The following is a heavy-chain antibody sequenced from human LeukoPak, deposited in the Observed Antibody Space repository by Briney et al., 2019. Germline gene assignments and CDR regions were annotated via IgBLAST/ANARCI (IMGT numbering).Heavy chain of an antibody. Sequence: SETLSLTCTVSGGSIRSSYYYWGWIRQPPGKGLEWIGRIYDSGSTYYNPSLKSRVTISVDTSKNQFSLKLNSVTAADTAVYYCARDFHYDILTGYYFPGYYGMDVWGQGTTVTVSS. CDR3: ARDFHYDILTGYYFPGYYGMDV. D-gene: IGHD3-9*01. CDR1: GGSIRSSYYY. CDR2: IYDSGST. J-gene: IGHJ6*02. V-gene: IGHV4-39*02.